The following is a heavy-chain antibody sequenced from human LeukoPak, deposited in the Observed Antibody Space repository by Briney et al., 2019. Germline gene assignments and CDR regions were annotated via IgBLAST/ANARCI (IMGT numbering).Heavy chain of an antibody. D-gene: IGHD2-2*02. Sequence: GGSLRLSCAASGFTFSSYGMHWVRQAPGKGLEWEAVISYDGSNKYYADSVKGRFTISRDNSKNTLYLQMNSLRAEDTAVYYCANDDCSSTSCYTHYYYYGMDVWGQGTTVTVSS. CDR3: ANDDCSSTSCYTHYYYYGMDV. CDR2: ISYDGSNK. CDR1: GFTFSSYG. V-gene: IGHV3-30*18. J-gene: IGHJ6*02.